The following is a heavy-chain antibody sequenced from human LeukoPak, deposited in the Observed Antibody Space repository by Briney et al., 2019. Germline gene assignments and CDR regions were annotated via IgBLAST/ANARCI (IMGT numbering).Heavy chain of an antibody. CDR3: ARHNSSWSHFDY. D-gene: IGHD6-19*01. V-gene: IGHV4-59*01. Sequence: MPSETLSLTCTVSGGSIDYYYWSWIRQPPGKGLEWIGYIYYSGTTNYNPSLKSRVTISVDTSNNQLSLQLSSVTATDTAVYYCARHNSSWSHFDYWGQGTLVTVSS. CDR2: IYYSGTT. CDR1: GGSIDYYY. J-gene: IGHJ4*02.